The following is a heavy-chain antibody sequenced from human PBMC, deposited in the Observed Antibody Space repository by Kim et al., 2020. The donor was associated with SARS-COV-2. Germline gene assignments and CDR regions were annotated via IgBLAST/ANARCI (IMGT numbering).Heavy chain of an antibody. J-gene: IGHJ4*02. D-gene: IGHD2-15*01. CDR3: ARDYCSGGSCYRYLDY. V-gene: IGHV1-46*01. Sequence: KCQGRVTMTRDKSTSTVYMELSSLRSEDTAVYYCARDYCSGGSCYRYLDYWGQGTLVTVSS.